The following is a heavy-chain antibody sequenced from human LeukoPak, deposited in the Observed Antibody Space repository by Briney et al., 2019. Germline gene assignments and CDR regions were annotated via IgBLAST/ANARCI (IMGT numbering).Heavy chain of an antibody. D-gene: IGHD6-6*01. Sequence: KPSETLSLTCTVSGGSISSYYWSWIRQPPGKGLEWIGYIYYSGSTNYNPSPKSRVTISVDTSKNQFSLKLSSVTAADTAVYYCARETSTDAFDIWGQGTMVTVSS. CDR1: GGSISSYY. CDR2: IYYSGST. CDR3: ARETSTDAFDI. V-gene: IGHV4-59*01. J-gene: IGHJ3*02.